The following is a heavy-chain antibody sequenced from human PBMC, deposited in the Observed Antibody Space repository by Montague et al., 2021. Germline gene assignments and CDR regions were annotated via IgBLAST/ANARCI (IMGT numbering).Heavy chain of an antibody. V-gene: IGHV4-34*01. CDR2: IYHSGRT. Sequence: SETLSLTCAVYGGSFSANHWSWIRQPPGKGLEWIGEIYHSGRTNYYPPFKSRVSITVDTSKNQFSLKLSSVTAADTAMYFCARGSRPHHDFWTGYSPYFDSWGQGTLVTVSS. CDR1: GGSFSANH. J-gene: IGHJ4*02. CDR3: ARGSRPHHDFWTGYSPYFDS. D-gene: IGHD3/OR15-3a*01.